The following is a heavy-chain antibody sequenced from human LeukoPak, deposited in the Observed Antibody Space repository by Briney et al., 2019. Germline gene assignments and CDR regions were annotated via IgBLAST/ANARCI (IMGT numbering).Heavy chain of an antibody. J-gene: IGHJ4*02. CDR2: IIPIFGSA. CDR3: ARGVKIAVAGIYYFDY. D-gene: IGHD6-19*01. CDR1: GDTFGSYV. Sequence: ASVKVSCKASGDTFGSYVISWVRQAPGQGLEWMGGIIPIFGSANYAQKFQGRITITADKSTNTAYMELSSLRSEDTAVYYCARGVKIAVAGIYYFDYWGQGTLVTVSS. V-gene: IGHV1-69*06.